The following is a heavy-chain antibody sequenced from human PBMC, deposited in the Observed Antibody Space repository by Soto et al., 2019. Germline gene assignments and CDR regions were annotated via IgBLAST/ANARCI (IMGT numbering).Heavy chain of an antibody. Sequence: QVRLEQSGAEVGRPGASVKVSCKASGHTSRNNGMSWVRQAPGQGLEWMGFINANTGATNYARKFRGRLTLTTDRFTRTVDMGLRSLTSDDTAVYYCGRYEDQWDQRFLDSWGQGTLITVSS. CDR1: GHTSRNNG. V-gene: IGHV1-18*01. J-gene: IGHJ4*02. CDR3: GRYEDQWDQRFLDS. D-gene: IGHD1-26*01. CDR2: INANTGAT.